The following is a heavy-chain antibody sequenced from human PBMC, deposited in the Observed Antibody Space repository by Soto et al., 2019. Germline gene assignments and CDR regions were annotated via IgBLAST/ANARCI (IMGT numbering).Heavy chain of an antibody. CDR3: ARQDHGDYEFFFDY. J-gene: IGHJ4*02. D-gene: IGHD4-17*01. CDR1: GASIISTTKY. V-gene: IGHV4-39*01. Sequence: QLQLQESGPGLVKPSETLSLTCTVSGASIISTTKYWGWIRQPPGRGLEWIGTISSIGSTYYNPYLEGRVTISVDTSKNQFSLKVTSVTAADTGLYYCARQDHGDYEFFFDYWGQGTLVTVSS. CDR2: ISSIGST.